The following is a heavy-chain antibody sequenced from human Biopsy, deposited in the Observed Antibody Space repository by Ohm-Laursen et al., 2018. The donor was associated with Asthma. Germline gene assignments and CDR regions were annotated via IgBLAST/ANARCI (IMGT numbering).Heavy chain of an antibody. V-gene: IGHV4-59*01. CDR3: ARGIARETGLFDHFDY. D-gene: IGHD2-21*01. CDR1: GDSISSDY. Sequence: GTLSLTCTVSGDSISSDYWSWIRQPPGKGLEWIGHIYYSGTTKYHPSLKSRVTISVDTSKNQFSLKLRSVTAADAAVYYCARGIARETGLFDHFDYWGKGTLVTVSS. J-gene: IGHJ4*02. CDR2: IYYSGTT.